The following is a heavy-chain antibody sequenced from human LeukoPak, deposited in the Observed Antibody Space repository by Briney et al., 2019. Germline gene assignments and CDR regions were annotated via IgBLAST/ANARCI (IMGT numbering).Heavy chain of an antibody. J-gene: IGHJ6*03. CDR3: ARAAIKNYDFWSGYHERNKNSYYMDV. CDR1: EFISSTYW. Sequence: GGSLRLSCAASEFISSTYWMHWVRQAPGKGLVWVSRINGDGSSTAYADSVKGRFTISRDNAKNSLYLQMNSLRAEDTAVYYCARAAIKNYDFWSGYHERNKNSYYMDVWGKGTTVTVSS. V-gene: IGHV3-74*01. D-gene: IGHD3-3*01. CDR2: INGDGSST.